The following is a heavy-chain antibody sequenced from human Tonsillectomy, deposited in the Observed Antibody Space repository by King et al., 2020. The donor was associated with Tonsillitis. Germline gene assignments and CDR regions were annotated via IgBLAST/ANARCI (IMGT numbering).Heavy chain of an antibody. J-gene: IGHJ4*02. V-gene: IGHV3-30*02. D-gene: IGHD7-27*01. CDR2: IRYDGSNK. Sequence: VQLVESGGGVVQPGGSLRLSCAASGFTFSSYGMHWVRQAPGKGLEWVAFIRYDGSNKYYADSVKGRFTISRDNSKNTLYLQMNSLRAEDTAVYYCATWAARYYFDYWGQGTLVTVPS. CDR1: GFTFSSYG. CDR3: ATWAARYYFDY.